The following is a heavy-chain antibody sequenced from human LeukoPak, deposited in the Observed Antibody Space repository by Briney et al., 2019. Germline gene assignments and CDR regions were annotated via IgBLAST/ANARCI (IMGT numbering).Heavy chain of an antibody. Sequence: NPSEALSLTCAVYGGSFSGYYWSWIRQPPGKGLEWIGEINHSGSTNYNPSLKSRVTKSVDTSKNQFSLKLSSVTAADTAVYYCARHLIRYFVRVFDYWGQGTLVTVSS. V-gene: IGHV4-34*01. D-gene: IGHD3-9*01. CDR2: INHSGST. J-gene: IGHJ4*02. CDR3: ARHLIRYFVRVFDY. CDR1: GGSFSGYY.